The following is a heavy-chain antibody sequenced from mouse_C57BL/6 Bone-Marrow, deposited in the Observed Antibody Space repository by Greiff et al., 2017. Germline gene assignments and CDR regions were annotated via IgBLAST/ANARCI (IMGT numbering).Heavy chain of an antibody. CDR1: GFNIKDDY. CDR3: TTDYFDY. CDR2: IDPENGDT. V-gene: IGHV14-4*01. Sequence: DVQLQESGAELVRPGASVKLSCTASGFNIKDDYMHWVKQRPEQGLEWIGWIDPENGDTEYASKFQGKATITADTSSNTAYLQLSSLTSEDTAVYYCTTDYFDYWGQGTTLTVSS. J-gene: IGHJ2*01.